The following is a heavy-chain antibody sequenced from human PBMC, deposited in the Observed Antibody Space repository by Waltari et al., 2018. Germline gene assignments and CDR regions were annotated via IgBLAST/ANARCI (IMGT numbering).Heavy chain of an antibody. J-gene: IGHJ4*02. D-gene: IGHD1-26*01. Sequence: QVQLQESGPGLVKPSQTLSLTCTVSGGSISSGSSYWSWIRQPAGKGLEWIGRIYTSGSTNYNPSLKSRVTISVDTSKNQFSLKLSSVTAADTAVYYCARSDLGATDYWGQGTLVTVSS. V-gene: IGHV4-61*02. CDR2: IYTSGST. CDR3: ARSDLGATDY. CDR1: GGSISSGSSY.